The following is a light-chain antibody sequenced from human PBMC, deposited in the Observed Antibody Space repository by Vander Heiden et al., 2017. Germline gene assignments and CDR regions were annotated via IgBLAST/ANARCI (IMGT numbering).Light chain of an antibody. CDR2: LGS. CDR1: QSLLHSNGYNY. Sequence: DVGMPRSPLSLPVTPGEPASISCRSSQSLLHSNGYNYLDWYLQKPGQSPQLLIYLGSNRASGVPDRFSGSGSGTDFTLKISRVEAEDVGVYYCMQALQTPRTFGQGTKLEIK. V-gene: IGKV2-28*01. J-gene: IGKJ2*01. CDR3: MQALQTPRT.